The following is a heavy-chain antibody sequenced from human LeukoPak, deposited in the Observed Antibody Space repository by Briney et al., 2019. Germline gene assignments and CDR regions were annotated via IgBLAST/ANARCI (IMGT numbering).Heavy chain of an antibody. CDR3: AKDPETYSSRWFDS. Sequence: PGGSLRLSCAASGVTFSNYAMSWVRQAPGKGLEWVSSLSDNGGSPYYADSVKGRFTISRDNSKNTLYLHMNSLRVEDTAVYYCAKDPETYSSRWFDSWGQGTLVTVSS. CDR2: LSDNGGSP. V-gene: IGHV3-23*01. CDR1: GVTFSNYA. J-gene: IGHJ5*01. D-gene: IGHD2-21*01.